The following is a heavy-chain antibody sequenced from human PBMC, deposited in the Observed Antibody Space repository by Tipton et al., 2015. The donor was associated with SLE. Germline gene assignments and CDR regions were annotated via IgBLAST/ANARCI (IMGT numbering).Heavy chain of an antibody. CDR1: GGSISSHY. Sequence: TLSLTCTVSGGSISSHYWSWIRQPPGKGLEWIGYIYYSGSTNYNPSLRSRGYISIDTSKNQFSLNLSSVTAADTAVYYCARAGAVGATLQFDYWGQGTLVTVSS. J-gene: IGHJ4*02. CDR3: ARAGAVGATLQFDY. V-gene: IGHV4-59*11. CDR2: IYYSGST. D-gene: IGHD1-26*01.